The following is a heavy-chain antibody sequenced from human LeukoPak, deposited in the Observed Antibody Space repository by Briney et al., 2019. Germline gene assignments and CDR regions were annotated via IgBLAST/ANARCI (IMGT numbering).Heavy chain of an antibody. D-gene: IGHD5-18*01. CDR1: GGSISSSRYY. Sequence: SETLSLTCTVSGGSISSSRYYWGWIRQPPGKGLEWIGNIYYSGSTNYNPPLKSRVTISVDTSKNQFSLKLSSVTAADTAVYYCAREKFGAGYSYGYYYYGMDVWGQGTTVTVSS. CDR3: AREKFGAGYSYGYYYYGMDV. J-gene: IGHJ6*02. CDR2: IYYSGST. V-gene: IGHV4-39*07.